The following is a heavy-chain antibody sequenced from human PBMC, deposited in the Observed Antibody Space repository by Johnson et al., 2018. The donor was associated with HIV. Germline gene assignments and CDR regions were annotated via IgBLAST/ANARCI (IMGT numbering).Heavy chain of an antibody. V-gene: IGHV3-23*04. CDR3: AGDQGVEGTDDAFDI. J-gene: IGHJ3*02. D-gene: IGHD3-10*01. CDR2: ISGSSVTT. CDR1: GFTFSSYT. Sequence: VQLVESGGGLVQPGGSLTLSCAASGFTFSSYTMNWVRQTPGKGLEWVSGISGSSVTTYYADSVKGRFTISRDNSKKKLYLQMDSLRVEDTAFYDCAGDQGVEGTDDAFDIWGQGTMVTVSS.